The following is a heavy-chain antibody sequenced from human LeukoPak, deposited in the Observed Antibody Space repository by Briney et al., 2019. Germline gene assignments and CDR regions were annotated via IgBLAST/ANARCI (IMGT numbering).Heavy chain of an antibody. V-gene: IGHV3-73*01. D-gene: IGHD3-3*01. CDR1: GFTFSGSA. J-gene: IGHJ5*02. CDR3: ARDNGYYDFWSGYGGNWFDP. Sequence: SGGSLRLSCAASGFTFSGSAMHWVRQASGKGLEWVGRIRNKANSYATAYAASVKGRFTISRDKAKNSLCLQMNSLRAEDTAVYYCARDNGYYDFWSGYGGNWFDPWGQGTLVTVSS. CDR2: IRNKANSYAT.